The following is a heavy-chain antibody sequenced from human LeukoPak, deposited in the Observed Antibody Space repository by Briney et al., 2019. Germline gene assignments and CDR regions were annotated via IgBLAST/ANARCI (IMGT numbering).Heavy chain of an antibody. V-gene: IGHV4-59*01. CDR2: IYYTGST. J-gene: IGHJ4*02. CDR3: ARGGRGIAVAHFDY. Sequence: SETLSLTCTVSSGSIRNYNWNWIRQPPGKGLEWIGYIYYTGSTNYNPSLKSRLTLSVDTSKTQFSLKLSSVTAADTAVYYCARGGRGIAVAHFDYWGQGTLVTVSS. D-gene: IGHD6-19*01. CDR1: SGSIRNYN.